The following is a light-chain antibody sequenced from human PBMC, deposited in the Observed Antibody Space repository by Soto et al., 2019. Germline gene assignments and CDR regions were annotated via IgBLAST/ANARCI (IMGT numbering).Light chain of an antibody. Sequence: EIVLTHSPGTLSLSPGETATLSCRASQTVTSYFAWYQQKPGQAPRLLIYGASSRATGIPDRFSGSGSGTDFTLTISGLEPEDFAVYYCQQYGYSPRTFGQGTKVEIK. V-gene: IGKV3-20*01. CDR2: GAS. J-gene: IGKJ1*01. CDR1: QTVTSY. CDR3: QQYGYSPRT.